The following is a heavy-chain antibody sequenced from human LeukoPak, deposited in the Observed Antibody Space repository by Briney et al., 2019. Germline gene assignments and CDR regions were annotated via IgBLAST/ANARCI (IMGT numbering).Heavy chain of an antibody. CDR2: IGRHGDT. CDR3: ARVASDSRGWYHFDY. V-gene: IGHV3-13*04. CDR1: GFTLSNYD. D-gene: IGHD6-19*01. Sequence: RGSLSLSCAVSGFTLSNYDTHCVRHPTKKGLEWVAGIGRHGDTYYAASVKSRFTISREYAKNSLYLQMNSRRVGDTAVYYCARVASDSRGWYHFDYWGQGTLVTVSS. J-gene: IGHJ4*02.